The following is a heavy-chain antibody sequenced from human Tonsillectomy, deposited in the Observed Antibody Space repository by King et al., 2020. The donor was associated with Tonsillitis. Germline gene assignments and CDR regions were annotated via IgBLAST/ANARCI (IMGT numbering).Heavy chain of an antibody. D-gene: IGHD3-22*01. V-gene: IGHV3-74*01. CDR3: ARMYYYDSSGYYFPSDY. CDR2: INSDRSST. CDR1: GFTFSSYW. J-gene: IGHJ4*02. Sequence: VQLVESGGGLVHPGGSLRLSCAASGFTFSSYWMHWVRQAPGRGLVWVSRINSDRSSTIYADSVKGRFTISRDNAKNTLYLQMNSLRAEVTAVYYCARMYYYDSSGYYFPSDYWGQGTLVTVSS.